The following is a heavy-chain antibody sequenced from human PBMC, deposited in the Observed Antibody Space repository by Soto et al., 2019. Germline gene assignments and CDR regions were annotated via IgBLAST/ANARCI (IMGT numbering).Heavy chain of an antibody. Sequence: PGGSLRLSCAVSGFTFRSYGMHWVRQAPGKGLEWVAVIWYDGSNKNYADSVKGRFTISRDNSKNTLYLQMNSLRAEDTAVYYCASPPHYCGGDCYSAEYFQHWGQGTLVTVSS. CDR1: GFTFRSYG. CDR3: ASPPHYCGGDCYSAEYFQH. D-gene: IGHD2-21*02. V-gene: IGHV3-33*01. J-gene: IGHJ1*01. CDR2: IWYDGSNK.